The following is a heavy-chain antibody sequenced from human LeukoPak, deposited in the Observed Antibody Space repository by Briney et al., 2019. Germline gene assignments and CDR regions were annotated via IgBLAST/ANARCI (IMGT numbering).Heavy chain of an antibody. V-gene: IGHV3-23*01. Sequence: GGSPRLSCAASGLTFSSYDMSWVRQAPGKGLEWVSAISNSGDNTYCTDSVKGRFTISRDNFKNTLYLHMNSLRGEDTAIYYCAKRGLPDYWGQGTLVTVSS. J-gene: IGHJ4*02. CDR3: AKRGLPDY. CDR1: GLTFSSYD. CDR2: ISNSGDNT.